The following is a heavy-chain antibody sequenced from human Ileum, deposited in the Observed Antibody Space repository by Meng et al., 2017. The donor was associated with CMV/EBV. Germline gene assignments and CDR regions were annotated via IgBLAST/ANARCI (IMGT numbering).Heavy chain of an antibody. Sequence: SETLSLTCAVYGGSFSGYYWSWIRQPPGKGLEWIGEINHSGSTNYNPSPKSRVTISVDTSKNQFSLKLSSVTAADTAVYYCARGTRGRIAARPHYYYGMDVWGQGTTVTVSS. CDR1: GGSFSGYY. J-gene: IGHJ6*02. CDR3: ARGTRGRIAARPHYYYGMDV. CDR2: INHSGST. D-gene: IGHD6-6*01. V-gene: IGHV4-34*01.